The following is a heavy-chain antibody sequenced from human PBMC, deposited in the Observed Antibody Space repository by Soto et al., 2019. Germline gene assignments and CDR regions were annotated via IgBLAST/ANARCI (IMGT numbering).Heavy chain of an antibody. V-gene: IGHV3-23*01. D-gene: IGHD1-26*01. J-gene: IGHJ4*02. CDR1: GFTFSSYA. CDR2: LSGSGGST. CDR3: ARRGSGSYYDY. Sequence: EVQLLESGGGLVQPGGSLRLSCAASGFTFSSYAMRWVRRAPLKGLEWVSALSGSGGSTYYADSVKGRFTISRDNSKNTLYLQMNSLRAEDTVVYYCARRGSGSYYDYWGQGTLVTVSS.